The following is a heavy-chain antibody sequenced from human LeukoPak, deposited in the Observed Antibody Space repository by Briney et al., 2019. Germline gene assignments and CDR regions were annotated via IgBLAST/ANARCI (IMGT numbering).Heavy chain of an antibody. CDR2: ISAYNGNT. V-gene: IGHV1-18*01. J-gene: IGHJ4*02. CDR3: ARDPSFCYGSIYYFDY. Sequence: ASVKVSCKASGYTFTSYGISWVRQAPGQGLEWMGWISAYNGNTNYAQKLQGRVTMTTDTSTSTAYMELRSLRSDDTAVYYCARDPSFCYGSIYYFDYWGQGTLVTVSS. CDR1: GYTFTSYG. D-gene: IGHD2-2*01.